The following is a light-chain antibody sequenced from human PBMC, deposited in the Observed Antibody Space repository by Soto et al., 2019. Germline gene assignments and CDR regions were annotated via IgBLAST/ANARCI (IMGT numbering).Light chain of an antibody. CDR1: QSISSW. Sequence: DIQMTQSPSTLSASVGDRVTITCRASQSISSWLAWYQQRPGRAPEVLIYDASSLESGVPSRFSGSGSGTEFTLTISSLQPDDFATYYCQQYNSHPVTFGGGTKWISN. CDR3: QQYNSHPVT. CDR2: DAS. J-gene: IGKJ4*01. V-gene: IGKV1-5*01.